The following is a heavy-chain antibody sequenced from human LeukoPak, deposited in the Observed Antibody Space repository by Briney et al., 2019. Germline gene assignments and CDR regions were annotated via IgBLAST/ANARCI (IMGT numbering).Heavy chain of an antibody. J-gene: IGHJ4*02. CDR2: ISSSSSYI. Sequence: GGSLRLSCAASGFTFSSYSMNWVRQAPGKGLEWVSSISSSSSYIYYADSVKGRFTISRDNAKNSLYLQMNSLRAEDTAVYYCARALSGYSYGIDHWGQGTLVTVSS. V-gene: IGHV3-21*01. CDR3: ARALSGYSYGIDH. D-gene: IGHD5-18*01. CDR1: GFTFSSYS.